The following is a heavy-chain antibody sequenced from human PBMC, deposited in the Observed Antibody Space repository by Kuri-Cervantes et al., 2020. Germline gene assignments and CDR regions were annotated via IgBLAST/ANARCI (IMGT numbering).Heavy chain of an antibody. V-gene: IGHV3-53*01. D-gene: IGHD2-15*01. J-gene: IGHJ4*02. CDR1: GFTVSSNY. CDR3: ARNMVGKKPYFDY. CDR2: IYSGGST. Sequence: GESLKISCAASGFTVSSNYMSWVRQAPGKGLEWVSVIYSGGSTYYADSVKGRFTISRDNSKNTLYLQMNSLRAEDTAVYYCARNMVGKKPYFDYWGQGTLVTVSS.